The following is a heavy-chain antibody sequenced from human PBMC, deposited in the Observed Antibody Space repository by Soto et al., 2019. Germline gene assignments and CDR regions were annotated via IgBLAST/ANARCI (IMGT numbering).Heavy chain of an antibody. J-gene: IGHJ6*02. CDR1: GFTFSSYA. CDR3: VRDMGSDGYNSYYYYYGMDV. D-gene: IGHD5-12*01. V-gene: IGHV3-30-3*01. Sequence: PGGSLRLSCAASGFTFSSYAMHWVRQAPGKGLEWVAVISYDGSNKYYADSVKGRFTISRDNSKNTLYLQMNSLRAEDTAVFYCVRDMGSDGYNSYYYYYGMDVWGQGTTVTVSS. CDR2: ISYDGSNK.